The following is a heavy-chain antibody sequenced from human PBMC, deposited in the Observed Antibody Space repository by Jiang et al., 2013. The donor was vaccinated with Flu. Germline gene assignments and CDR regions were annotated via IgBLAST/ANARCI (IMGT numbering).Heavy chain of an antibody. CDR1: GYTFTSYY. D-gene: IGHD3-3*01. CDR3: ARGTNYDFWSGPLGYFDL. J-gene: IGHJ2*01. V-gene: IGHV1-46*03. CDR2: INPSGGST. Sequence: VQLVESGAEVKKPGASVKVSCKASGYTFTSYYMHWVRQAPGQGLEWMGIINPSGGSTSYAQKFQGRVTMTRDTSTSTVYMELSSLRSEDTAVYYCARGTNYDFWSGPLGYFDLWGRGTLVTVSS.